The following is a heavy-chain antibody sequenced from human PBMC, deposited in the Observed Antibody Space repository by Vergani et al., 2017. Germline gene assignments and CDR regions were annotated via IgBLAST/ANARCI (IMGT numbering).Heavy chain of an antibody. J-gene: IGHJ6*03. CDR1: GYSISLGYY. V-gene: IGHV4-38-2*02. D-gene: IGHD5-18*01. CDR2: VFHSGSA. Sequence: QVQLQESGPGLVKPSETLFLTCSVSGYSISLGYYWGWIRQPPGKGLEWIATVFHSGSAYYNPSLKSRVTISIDTSKNQFSLKLSSVTAADTAVYYCARRRGYTYGYYYYYMDVWGKXP. CDR3: ARRRGYTYGYYYYYMDV.